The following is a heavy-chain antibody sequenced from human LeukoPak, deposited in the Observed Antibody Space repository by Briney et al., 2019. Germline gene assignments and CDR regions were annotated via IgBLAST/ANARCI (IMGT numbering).Heavy chain of an antibody. Sequence: GGFLRLSCAASGFTFSSYSMNWVRQAPGKGLEWVSFISSGSNDIYYADSVKGRFTISRDNAKNSLYLEMNSLRAEDTAVYYCARSIGAAYFDNWGQGTLVTVSS. J-gene: IGHJ4*02. CDR3: ARSIGAAYFDN. V-gene: IGHV3-21*01. D-gene: IGHD6-13*01. CDR1: GFTFSSYS. CDR2: ISSGSNDI.